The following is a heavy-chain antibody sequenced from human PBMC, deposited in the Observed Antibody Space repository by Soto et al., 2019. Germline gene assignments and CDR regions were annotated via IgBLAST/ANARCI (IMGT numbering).Heavy chain of an antibody. J-gene: IGHJ3*02. CDR1: GYNFANYW. Sequence: GESLKISCKGSGYNFANYWIGWVRQMPGKGLVWMGMIFPGDSDTKNSPSLQGQITMSVDKSDSSAYLQWRSLKASDTAMYYCAAGYTTGLGAFDIWGQWTMVTV. D-gene: IGHD6-13*01. CDR2: IFPGDSDT. CDR3: AAGYTTGLGAFDI. V-gene: IGHV5-51*01.